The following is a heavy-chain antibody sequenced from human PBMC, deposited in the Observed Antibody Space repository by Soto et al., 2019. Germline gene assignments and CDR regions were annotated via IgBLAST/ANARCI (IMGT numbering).Heavy chain of an antibody. V-gene: IGHV1-2*04. CDR3: ARSWNKVGAAFAVGYFDF. Sequence: ASVKVSCKASGYTFTSYGISWVRQAPGQGLEWMGWINPNSGGTNCAQTFQGWVTMTRDTSISTVYMDLSRLRSDDTAVYYCARSWNKVGAAFAVGYFDFWGLGTLVTVSS. CDR2: INPNSGGT. D-gene: IGHD1-26*01. CDR1: GYTFTSYG. J-gene: IGHJ4*02.